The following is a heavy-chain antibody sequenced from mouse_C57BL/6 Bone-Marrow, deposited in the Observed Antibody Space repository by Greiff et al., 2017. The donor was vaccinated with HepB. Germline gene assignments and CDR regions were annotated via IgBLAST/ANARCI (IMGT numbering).Heavy chain of an antibody. CDR2: ISYDGSN. J-gene: IGHJ4*01. CDR3: ARDGDYYGSSYGAMDY. V-gene: IGHV3-6*01. Sequence: EVQLQESGPGLVKPSQSLSLTCSVTGYSITSGYYWNWIRQFPGNKLEWMGYISYDGSNNYNPSLKNRISITRDTSKNQFFLKLNSVTTEDTATYYCARDGDYYGSSYGAMDYWGQGTSVTVSS. D-gene: IGHD1-1*01. CDR1: GYSITSGYY.